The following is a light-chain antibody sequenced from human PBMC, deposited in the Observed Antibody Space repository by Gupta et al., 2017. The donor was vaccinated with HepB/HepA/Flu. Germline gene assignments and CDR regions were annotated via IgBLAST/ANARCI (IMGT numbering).Light chain of an antibody. CDR2: YDG. Sequence: SQVVTQAPSVSVAPGQTATITCEVTNVGNKGVHWYQQRPGQAPVVVMYYDGDRPSEIPARFSGSKSGNTATLTITRVVVADEADYFCQIWDDVNNCPIFGGGTKLTVL. V-gene: IGLV3-21*04. J-gene: IGLJ2*01. CDR3: QIWDDVNNCPI. CDR1: NVGNKG.